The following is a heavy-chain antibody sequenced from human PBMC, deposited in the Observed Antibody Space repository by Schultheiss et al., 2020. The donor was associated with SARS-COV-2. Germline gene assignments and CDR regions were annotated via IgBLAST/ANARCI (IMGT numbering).Heavy chain of an antibody. V-gene: IGHV3-30*03. CDR3: TRHVRGEAAFDI. D-gene: IGHD2-21*01. J-gene: IGHJ3*02. CDR1: GFTFSSYG. Sequence: GESLKISCAASGFTFSSYGMHWVRQAPGKGLEWVAVISYDGSNKYYADSVKGRFTIPRDNSKNTLYLQMNSLRAEDTAEYYCTRHVRGEAAFDIWGQGTMVTVSS. CDR2: ISYDGSNK.